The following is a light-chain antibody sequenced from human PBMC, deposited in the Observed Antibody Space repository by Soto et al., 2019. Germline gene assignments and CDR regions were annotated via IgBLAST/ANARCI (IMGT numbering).Light chain of an antibody. CDR2: GAS. CDR3: QQYGSSPCI. V-gene: IGKV3-20*01. CDR1: QSVSSSY. Sequence: EIVLTQSPGTLSLSPGERATLSCRASQSVSSSYLAWYRQKPGQAPRLLIYGASSRATGIPDRVSGSGSGTDFTLTISRLKPEDFAVYYCQQYGSSPCIFGQGTKLQIK. J-gene: IGKJ2*02.